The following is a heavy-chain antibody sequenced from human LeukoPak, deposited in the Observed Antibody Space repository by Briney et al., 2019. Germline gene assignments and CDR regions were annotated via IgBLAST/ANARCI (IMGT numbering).Heavy chain of an antibody. CDR3: AKDGQSFNSMWDYLDS. Sequence: GGSLRLSCAASGFDFSTYAMSRVRQAPGKGLEWVSGIGGGDTHYADSVKGRFTISRDNSKSTVELHMSSLRVEDTAVYYCAKDGQSFNSMWDYLDSWGRGTLVTVSS. D-gene: IGHD1-26*01. V-gene: IGHV3-23*01. CDR1: GFDFSTYA. J-gene: IGHJ4*02. CDR2: IGGGDT.